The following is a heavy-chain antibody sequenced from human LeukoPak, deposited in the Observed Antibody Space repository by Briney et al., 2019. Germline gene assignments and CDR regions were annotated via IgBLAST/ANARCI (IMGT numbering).Heavy chain of an antibody. CDR2: IRYDGSNK. CDR3: ATVRSGFGESIN. Sequence: PGGSLRLSCAASGFTFSSYGMHWVRQALSKGLEWVAFIRYDGSNKYYADSVKGRFTISRDNSKNTLYLQMNSLRAEDTAVYYCATVRSGFGESINWGQGTLVTVSS. J-gene: IGHJ4*02. V-gene: IGHV3-30*02. D-gene: IGHD3-10*01. CDR1: GFTFSSYG.